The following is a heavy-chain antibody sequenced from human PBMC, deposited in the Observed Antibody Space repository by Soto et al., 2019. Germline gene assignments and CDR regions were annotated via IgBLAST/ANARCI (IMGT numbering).Heavy chain of an antibody. CDR1: GFTFSSYW. V-gene: IGHV3-7*01. Sequence: GGSLRLSCAASGFTFSSYWMSWVRQAPGKGLEWVANIKQDGSGKYYVASVKGRFTISRDNAKNSLYLQMNSLRAEDTAVYYCATLGELSYFDSWGQGTLVTVSS. J-gene: IGHJ4*02. CDR2: IKQDGSGK. D-gene: IGHD3-16*02. CDR3: ATLGELSYFDS.